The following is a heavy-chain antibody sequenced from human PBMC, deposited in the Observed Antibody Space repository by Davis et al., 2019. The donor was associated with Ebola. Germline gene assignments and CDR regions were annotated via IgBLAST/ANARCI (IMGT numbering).Heavy chain of an antibody. V-gene: IGHV4-34*01. Sequence: GSLRLSCAVYGGSFSGYYWSWIRQPPGKGLEWIGEINHSGSTNYNPSLKSRATISVDTSKNQFSLKLSSVTAADTAVYYCARGRRYGYGPPRYWGQGTLVTVSS. CDR3: ARGRRYGYGPPRY. D-gene: IGHD5-18*01. CDR1: GGSFSGYY. J-gene: IGHJ4*02. CDR2: INHSGST.